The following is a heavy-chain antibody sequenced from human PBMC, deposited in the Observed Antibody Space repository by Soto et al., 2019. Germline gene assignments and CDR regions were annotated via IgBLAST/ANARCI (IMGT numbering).Heavy chain of an antibody. V-gene: IGHV4-31*03. J-gene: IGHJ5*02. CDR2: IYYSGST. Sequence: SETLSLTCTVSGGSISSGGYYWSWIRQHPGKGLEWIGYIYYSGSTYYNPSLKSRVTISVDTSKNQFSLKLSSVTAADTAVYYCAGSYTIFGVVINPNWFDPWGQGTLVTVSS. D-gene: IGHD3-3*01. CDR1: GGSISSGGYY. CDR3: AGSYTIFGVVINPNWFDP.